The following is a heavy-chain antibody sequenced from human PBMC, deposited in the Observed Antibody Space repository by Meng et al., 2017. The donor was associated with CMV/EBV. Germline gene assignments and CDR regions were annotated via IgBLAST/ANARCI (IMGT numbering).Heavy chain of an antibody. CDR1: GFTFSSYA. J-gene: IGHJ4*02. CDR3: AKSQGVTTYFDY. CDR2: ISGSGGST. Sequence: GESLKISCAASGFTFSSYAMSWVRQAPGKGLEWVSAISGSGGSTYYADSVKGRFTISRDNSKNTLYLQMNSLRAEDTAVYYCAKSQGVTTYFDYWGQGTLVTVSS. V-gene: IGHV3-23*01. D-gene: IGHD4-17*01.